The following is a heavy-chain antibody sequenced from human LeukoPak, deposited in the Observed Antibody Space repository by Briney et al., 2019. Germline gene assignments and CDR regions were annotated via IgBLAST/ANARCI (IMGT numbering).Heavy chain of an antibody. V-gene: IGHV1-2*06. D-gene: IGHD3-3*01. CDR3: ARADDFWSGYYAFDI. CDR2: INPNSGGP. J-gene: IGHJ3*02. Sequence: ASVKVSCKTSGYSFTGYYIHWVRQAPGQGLEWMGRINPNSGGPNYGQKFQGTVTMTRDTSISTAYLELSNLRSDDTAAYYCARADDFWSGYYAFDIWGQGTMVTVSS. CDR1: GYSFTGYY.